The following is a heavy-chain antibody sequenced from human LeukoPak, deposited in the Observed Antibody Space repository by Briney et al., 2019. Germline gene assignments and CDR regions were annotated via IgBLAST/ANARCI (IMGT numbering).Heavy chain of an antibody. Sequence: SETLSLTCTVSGGSISSSSYYWGWIRQPPGKGLEWIGSIYYSGSTYYNPSLKSRVTISVDTSKNQFSLKLSSVTAADTAVYYCARHFDSSGYNYYYGMDVWGQGTTVTVSS. CDR1: GGSISSSSYY. V-gene: IGHV4-39*01. CDR3: ARHFDSSGYNYYYGMDV. J-gene: IGHJ6*02. D-gene: IGHD3-22*01. CDR2: IYYSGST.